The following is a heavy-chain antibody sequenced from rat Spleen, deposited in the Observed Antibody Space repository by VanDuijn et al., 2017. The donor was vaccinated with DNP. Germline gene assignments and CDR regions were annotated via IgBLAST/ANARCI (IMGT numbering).Heavy chain of an antibody. J-gene: IGHJ2*01. Sequence: EVQLVESGGGLVQPGRSLKLSCAASGFIFRDHNMAWVRQAPKKGLEWVTTISYDGGSTYYRDSVKGRFTISRDNAKSSLYLQMDSLRSEDTATYYCTTDLSYYYSGDYWGQGVMVTVSS. CDR1: GFIFRDHN. V-gene: IGHV5-20*01. CDR3: TTDLSYYYSGDY. D-gene: IGHD1-1*01. CDR2: ISYDGGST.